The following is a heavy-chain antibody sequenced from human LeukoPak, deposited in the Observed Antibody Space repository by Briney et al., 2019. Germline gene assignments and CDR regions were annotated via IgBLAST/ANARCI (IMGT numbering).Heavy chain of an antibody. CDR1: GGSISSGSYY. D-gene: IGHD3-22*01. CDR2: IYTSGST. J-gene: IGHJ3*02. Sequence: PSETLSLTCTVSGGSISSGSYYWSRIRQPAGKGLEWIGRIYTSGSTNYNPSLKSRVTISVDKSKNQFSLKLSSVTAADTAVYYCARDGDPPGGQDSSGYYDAREDRDAFDIWGQGTMVTVSS. CDR3: ARDGDPPGGQDSSGYYDAREDRDAFDI. V-gene: IGHV4-61*02.